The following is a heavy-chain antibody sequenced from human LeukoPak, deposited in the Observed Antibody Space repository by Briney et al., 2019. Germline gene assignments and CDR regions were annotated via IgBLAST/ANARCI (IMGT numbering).Heavy chain of an antibody. CDR3: TNHYWVFEF. V-gene: IGHV3-23*01. CDR2: ISGSATGYMT. D-gene: IGHD3-9*01. CDR1: GFTFNTYG. J-gene: IGHJ4*02. Sequence: GGSLRLSCAASGFTFNTYGMSWVRHSPGKGLEWVAAISGSATGYMTNYADSVKGRFTISRDNDKSTLYLQMSSLRVEDTAVYYCTNHYWVFEFWGQGTLVTVSS.